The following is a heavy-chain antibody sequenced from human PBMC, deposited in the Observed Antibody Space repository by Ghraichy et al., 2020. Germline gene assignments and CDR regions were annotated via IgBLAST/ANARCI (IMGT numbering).Heavy chain of an antibody. J-gene: IGHJ6*02. CDR2: ISGSGGST. CDR1: GFTFSSYA. D-gene: IGHD4-17*01. CDR3: AKAHDYGGTNYYYGMDV. Sequence: GGSLRLSCAASGFTFSSYAMSWVRQAPGKGLEWVSAISGSGGSTYYADSVKGRFTISRDNSKNTLYLQMNSLRAEDTAVYYCAKAHDYGGTNYYYGMDVWGQGTTVTVSS. V-gene: IGHV3-23*01.